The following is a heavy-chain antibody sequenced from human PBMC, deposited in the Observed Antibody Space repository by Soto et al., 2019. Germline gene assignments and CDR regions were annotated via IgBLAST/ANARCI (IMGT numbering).Heavy chain of an antibody. J-gene: IGHJ6*02. CDR1: GFPFCNAW. D-gene: IGHD6-13*01. CDR2: IKSKTDGGTT. V-gene: IGHV3-15*07. CDR3: TTDLGYSNYGMDV. Sequence: GGSLRLSCAASGFPFCNAWVNWVRPAPGKGLEWVGRIKSKTDGGTTDYAAPVKGRFTISRDDSKNTLYLQMNSLKTEDTAVYYCTTDLGYSNYGMDVWGQGTTVTVSS.